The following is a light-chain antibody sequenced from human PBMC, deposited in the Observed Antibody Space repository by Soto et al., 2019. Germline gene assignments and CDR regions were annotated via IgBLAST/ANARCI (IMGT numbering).Light chain of an antibody. CDR3: QQRSNWPWT. CDR2: GAS. Sequence: EIVLTQSPGTLSLSPGERATLSCRASQSVNSNYLAWYQQRPGQAPRLHIYGASNRATGITDRFSGSGSGTEFTLTISRLEPEDFAVYYCQQRSNWPWTFGQGTKVDIK. V-gene: IGKV3D-20*02. CDR1: QSVNSNY. J-gene: IGKJ1*01.